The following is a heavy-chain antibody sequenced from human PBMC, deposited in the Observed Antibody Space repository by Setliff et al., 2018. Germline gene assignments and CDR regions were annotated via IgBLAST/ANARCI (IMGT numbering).Heavy chain of an antibody. CDR2: IHYSENT. CDR3: ARQRGYQLLNYYYYYYMDV. CDR1: GGSITSGRYY. D-gene: IGHD2-2*01. J-gene: IGHJ6*03. V-gene: IGHV4-39*01. Sequence: SETLSLTCTVSGGSITSGRYYWGWIRQPPGQGLEWIASIHYSENTYYNPSLKSRVTISVDTSKNQFSLKLSSVTAADTAVYYCARQRGYQLLNYYYYYYMDVWGKGTTVTVSS.